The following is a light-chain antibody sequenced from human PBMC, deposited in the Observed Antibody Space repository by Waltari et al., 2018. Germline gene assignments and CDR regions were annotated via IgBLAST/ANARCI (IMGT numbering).Light chain of an antibody. J-gene: IGLJ1*01. Sequence: SSELTQDPAVSVALGQTVRITCQGDSLRSYYASWYQQKPGQAPVFVIYGKNNRPSGIPDRFYVSSSGDTVTLTITGAQAEDEADYYCNSRDSSGNHLVFGPGTKVTVL. CDR3: NSRDSSGNHLV. CDR1: SLRSYY. V-gene: IGLV3-19*01. CDR2: GKN.